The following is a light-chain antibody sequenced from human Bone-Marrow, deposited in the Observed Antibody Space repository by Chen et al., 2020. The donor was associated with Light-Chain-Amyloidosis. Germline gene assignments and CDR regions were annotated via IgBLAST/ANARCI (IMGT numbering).Light chain of an antibody. V-gene: IGLV3-25*03. Sequence: SYELTQPPSVSVSPGQTARITCSGDDLPTKYAYWYQQKPGQPNVLVIHRDTERPSGISERFSGSSSGTTATLKISGVQAEDEADYHCQSADSSGTYEVIFGGGTKLTVL. J-gene: IGLJ2*01. CDR3: QSADSSGTYEVI. CDR2: RDT. CDR1: DLPTKY.